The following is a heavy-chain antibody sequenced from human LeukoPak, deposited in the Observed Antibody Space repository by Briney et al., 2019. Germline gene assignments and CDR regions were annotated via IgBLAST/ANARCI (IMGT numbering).Heavy chain of an antibody. CDR2: IYWNDDK. Sequence: SGPTLVKPTQTLTLTCTFSGFSLSTSGVGVGWIRQPPGKALEWLALIYWNDDKRYSPSLKSRLTITKDTSKNQVVLTMTNMDPVDTATYYCAHTTYYYDSSGYYYGCWGQGTLVTVSS. J-gene: IGHJ4*02. CDR1: GFSLSTSGVG. V-gene: IGHV2-5*01. D-gene: IGHD3-22*01. CDR3: AHTTYYYDSSGYYYGC.